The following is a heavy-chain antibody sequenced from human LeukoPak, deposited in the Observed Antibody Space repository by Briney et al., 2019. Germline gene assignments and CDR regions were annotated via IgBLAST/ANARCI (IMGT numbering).Heavy chain of an antibody. J-gene: IGHJ5*02. Sequence: SETLSLTCTVSGGSISSGGYYWSWIRQHPGKGLEWIGYIYYSGSTYYNPSLKSRVTMSVDTSKNQFSLNLNSVTAADTAVYYCAREIWGSAWGQGTLVTVSS. D-gene: IGHD3-16*01. CDR3: AREIWGSA. V-gene: IGHV4-31*03. CDR2: IYYSGST. CDR1: GGSISSGGYY.